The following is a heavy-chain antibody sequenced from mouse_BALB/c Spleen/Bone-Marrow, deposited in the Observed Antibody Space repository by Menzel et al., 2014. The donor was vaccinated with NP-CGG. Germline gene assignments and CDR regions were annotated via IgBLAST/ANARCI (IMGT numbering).Heavy chain of an antibody. CDR3: ARSGGNYVAWFVY. CDR2: IDPSDSET. D-gene: IGHD2-1*01. Sequence: LVESGAEVVKPGAPVKLSCKASGYTFTRYWMHWVRQRPGRGLEWIGKIDPSDSETHYNHEFKDKATLTVDKSSSTAYIQLSSLTSEDSAVYFCARSGGNYVAWFVYWGQGTLVTVSP. V-gene: IGHV1-69*02. J-gene: IGHJ3*01. CDR1: GYTFTRYW.